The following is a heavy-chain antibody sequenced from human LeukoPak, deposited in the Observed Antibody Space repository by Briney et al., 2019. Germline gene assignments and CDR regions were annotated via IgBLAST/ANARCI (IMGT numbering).Heavy chain of an antibody. D-gene: IGHD3-10*01. CDR3: ARDNYGFDY. Sequence: PGRSLPLSCAASGFTFSTYAMHWVRQAPGKGLEWVAVISYDGSNKYYADSVKGRFTISRDNSKNTLYLQMNSLRAEDTAVYYCARDNYGFDYWGQGTLVTVSS. V-gene: IGHV3-30-3*01. CDR2: ISYDGSNK. CDR1: GFTFSTYA. J-gene: IGHJ4*02.